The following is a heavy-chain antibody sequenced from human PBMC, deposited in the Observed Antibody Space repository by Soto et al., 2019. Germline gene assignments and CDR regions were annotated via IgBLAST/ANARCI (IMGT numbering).Heavy chain of an antibody. CDR3: AKDTGPN. CDR1: GFTFDNYA. J-gene: IGHJ4*02. Sequence: SLRLSCAASGFTFDNYAMHWGRQAPGKGLEWVSGISWNSNTIAYADSVKGRFTISRDNAKNSLYLQMNSLRAEDTAFYYCAKDTGPNWGQGTLVTVSS. V-gene: IGHV3-9*01. CDR2: ISWNSNTI.